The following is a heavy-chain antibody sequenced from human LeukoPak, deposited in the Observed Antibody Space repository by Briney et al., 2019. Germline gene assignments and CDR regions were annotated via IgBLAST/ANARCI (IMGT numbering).Heavy chain of an antibody. J-gene: IGHJ4*02. CDR3: AREGGFYRPLDY. Sequence: SETLSLTCGVSGGSVISTNWWTWVRQPPGKGLEWIGEVHLDGRTNYNPSLESRLTMSVDVSENKVSLKLTSVTAADTAVYYCAREGGFYRPLDYSGQGTLVT. CDR1: GGSVISTNW. V-gene: IGHV4-4*02. D-gene: IGHD3-3*01. CDR2: VHLDGRT.